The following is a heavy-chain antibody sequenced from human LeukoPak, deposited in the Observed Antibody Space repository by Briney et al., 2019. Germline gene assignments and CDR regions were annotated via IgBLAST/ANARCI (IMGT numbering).Heavy chain of an antibody. CDR2: IRSKANSYAT. J-gene: IGHJ4*02. Sequence: PGGSLRLSCAASGFTFSGSAMHWVRQASGKGLEWVGRIRSKANSYATAYAASVKGGFTISRDNAKNTLYLQMNSLRAEDTAVYYCARGYSGYFYYWGQGTLVTVSS. CDR3: ARGYSGYFYY. D-gene: IGHD5-12*01. V-gene: IGHV3-73*01. CDR1: GFTFSGSA.